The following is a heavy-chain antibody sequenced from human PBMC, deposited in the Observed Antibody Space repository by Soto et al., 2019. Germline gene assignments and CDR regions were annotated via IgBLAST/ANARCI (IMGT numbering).Heavy chain of an antibody. J-gene: IGHJ4*02. CDR1: GFTFSSYG. CDR3: ATSGYSSHFDY. D-gene: IGHD3-3*01. V-gene: IGHV3-30*03. Sequence: ESGGGVVQPGRSLRLSCAASGFTFSSYGMHWVRQAPGKGLEWVAVISYDGSNKYYADSVKGRFTISRDNSKNTLYLQMNSLRAEDTAVYYCATSGYSSHFDYWGQGTLVTVSS. CDR2: ISYDGSNK.